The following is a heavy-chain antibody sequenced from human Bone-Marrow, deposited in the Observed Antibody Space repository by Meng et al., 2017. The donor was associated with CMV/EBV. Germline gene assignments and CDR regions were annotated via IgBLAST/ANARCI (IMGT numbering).Heavy chain of an antibody. V-gene: IGHV3-15*01. CDR1: GFTFSNAW. CDR2: IKSKTDGGTT. J-gene: IGHJ6*02. CDR3: ARDPDYSTYYYYGMDV. Sequence: GESLKISCAASGFTFSNAWMSWVRQAPGKGLEWVGRIKSKTDGGTTDYAAPVKGRFTISRDDSKNTLYLQMNSLRAEDTAVYYCARDPDYSTYYYYGMDVWGQGTTVTVSS. D-gene: IGHD4-11*01.